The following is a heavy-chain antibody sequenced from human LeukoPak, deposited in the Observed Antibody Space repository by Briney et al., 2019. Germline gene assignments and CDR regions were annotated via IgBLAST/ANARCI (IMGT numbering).Heavy chain of an antibody. D-gene: IGHD6-6*01. CDR2: ILGGGSKA. J-gene: IGHJ4*02. CDR1: GFAFSTYG. Sequence: PGTSLRLSCAASGFAFSTYGMQWVRQAPGKGLEWVAVILGGGSKAHYADSVRGRFTVSRDNSKNTLYLQMNSLRAEDTAVYYCASSSSDYWGQGTLVTVSS. CDR3: ASSSSDY. V-gene: IGHV3-33*05.